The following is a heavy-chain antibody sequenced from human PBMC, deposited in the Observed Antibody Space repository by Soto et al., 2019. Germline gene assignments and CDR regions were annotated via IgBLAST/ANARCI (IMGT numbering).Heavy chain of an antibody. J-gene: IGHJ6*02. CDR3: AKSSGSAYGLDV. D-gene: IGHD3-10*01. Sequence: SETLSLTCAVSAGSISTTNWYVWVRQPPGMGLEWIGEIYHTGTTTYNPSLKSRVTMSVDTSKNQFSLRLSSVTAADTAVYYCAKSSGSAYGLDVWGPGATVTVSS. V-gene: IGHV4-4*02. CDR1: AGSISTTNW. CDR2: IYHTGTT.